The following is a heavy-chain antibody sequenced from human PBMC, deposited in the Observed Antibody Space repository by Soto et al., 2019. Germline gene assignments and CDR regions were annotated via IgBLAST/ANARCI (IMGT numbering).Heavy chain of an antibody. D-gene: IGHD3-3*01. J-gene: IGHJ5*02. CDR3: ARGVTVFGLVSRFWFDP. V-gene: IGHV4-30-4*01. CDR1: GGSISSGDYS. Sequence: SETLSLTCTVSGGSISSGDYSWSWVRQSPGKGLEWIGHIYNSGITYYNPSLKSRVVISIDTSRNQFSLRLNSLTAADRAVYFCARGVTVFGLVSRFWFDPWGQGTVVTXSS. CDR2: IYNSGIT.